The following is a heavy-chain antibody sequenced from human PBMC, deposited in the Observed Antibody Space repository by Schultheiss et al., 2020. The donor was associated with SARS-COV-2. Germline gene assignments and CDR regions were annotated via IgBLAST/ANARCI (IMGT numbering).Heavy chain of an antibody. V-gene: IGHV4-4*02. CDR1: GGSISSSNW. J-gene: IGHJ6*02. Sequence: SETLSLTCAVSGGSISSSNWWSWVRQPPGKGLEWIGEINHSGSTNYNPSLKSRLTISVDTSKNQFSLKLSSVTAADTAVYYCASGARGGMDVWGQGTTVTVSS. D-gene: IGHD3-16*01. CDR3: ASGARGGMDV. CDR2: INHSGST.